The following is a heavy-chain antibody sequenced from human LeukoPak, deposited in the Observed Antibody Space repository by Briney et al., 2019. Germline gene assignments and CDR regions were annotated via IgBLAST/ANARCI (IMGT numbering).Heavy chain of an antibody. CDR3: ARTTEGGYTYGYFYYYYMDV. CDR1: GGSLSGYY. J-gene: IGHJ6*03. Sequence: SETLSPTCAVYGGSLSGYYWSWIRQPPGKGLEWIGEINHSGSTNYNPSLKSRVTISVDTSKNQFSLKLSSVTAADTAVYYCARTTEGGYTYGYFYYYYMDVWGKGTTVTISS. V-gene: IGHV4-34*01. CDR2: INHSGST. D-gene: IGHD5-18*01.